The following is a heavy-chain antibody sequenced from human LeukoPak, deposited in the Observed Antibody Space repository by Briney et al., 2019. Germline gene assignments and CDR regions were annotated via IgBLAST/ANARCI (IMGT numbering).Heavy chain of an antibody. J-gene: IGHJ5*02. Sequence: PSETLSLTCAVYGGSFSGYYWSWIRQPPGKGLEWIGEINHSGSAKYNPSLKSRVTISEDTSKNQFSLKLSSVTAADTAVYYCARRLYTSLAWFDPWGQGTLVTVSS. CDR1: GGSFSGYY. CDR2: INHSGSA. V-gene: IGHV4-34*01. D-gene: IGHD6-19*01. CDR3: ARRLYTSLAWFDP.